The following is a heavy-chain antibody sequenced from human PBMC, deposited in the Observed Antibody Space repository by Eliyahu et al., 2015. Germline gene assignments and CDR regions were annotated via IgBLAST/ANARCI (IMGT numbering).Heavy chain of an antibody. V-gene: IGHV3-33*01. Sequence: QEQLVESGGGVVQPGKSLKLSCTASGFNFNRFGXHWVXPAPXXGLGWVAVIWYDGSNKYYEDSVKDRFTVSRDNSKNMVYLQMDSVRAEDTAKYHCARESGIGPVSDWALSLVGAPRGAFDIWGQGTMVNVSP. CDR1: GFNFNRFG. CDR2: IWYDGSNK. D-gene: IGHD3-9*01. J-gene: IGHJ3*02. CDR3: ARESGIGPVSDWALSLVGAPRGAFDI.